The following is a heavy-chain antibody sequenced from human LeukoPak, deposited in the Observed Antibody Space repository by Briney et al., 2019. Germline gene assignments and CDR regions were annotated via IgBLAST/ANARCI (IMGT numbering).Heavy chain of an antibody. Sequence: ASVKVSCKASGYTFTSYYMHWVRQAPGQGLEWMGIINPSGGSTSYAQKFQGRVTMTTDTSTSTAYMELRRLRSADPAVYYCARSGSGSYFVYWGQGALVTVSS. V-gene: IGHV1-46*01. CDR3: ARSGSGSYFVY. CDR1: GYTFTSYY. J-gene: IGHJ4*02. CDR2: INPSGGST. D-gene: IGHD1-26*01.